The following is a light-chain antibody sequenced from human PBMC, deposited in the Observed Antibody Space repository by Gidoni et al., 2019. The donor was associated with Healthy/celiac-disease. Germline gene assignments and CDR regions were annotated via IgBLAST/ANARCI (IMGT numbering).Light chain of an antibody. Sequence: DIQMTQSPSSLSASVGDRVTITCQASQDISNYLNWYQQKPGKAPKLLIYDASNLETGVPSRCSGSGSGTDFTFTISRLQPEDIATYYCQQYDNLPRTFGQGTKVEIK. J-gene: IGKJ1*01. CDR2: DAS. CDR1: QDISNY. V-gene: IGKV1-33*01. CDR3: QQYDNLPRT.